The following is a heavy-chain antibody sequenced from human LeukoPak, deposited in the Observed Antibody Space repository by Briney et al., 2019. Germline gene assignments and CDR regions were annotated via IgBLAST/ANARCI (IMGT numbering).Heavy chain of an antibody. Sequence: ASEKVSCKVSGYTLTELSLHWVRQAPGKGLEWMGGFNPKDGETIYAREYQGRVTMTEDTTTDTAYMKLSSLRSEDTAVYSCAKRAHYGAYSDYWGQGTLVTVSS. CDR3: AKRAHYGAYSDY. J-gene: IGHJ4*02. D-gene: IGHD4-17*01. CDR1: GYTLTELS. V-gene: IGHV1-24*01. CDR2: FNPKDGET.